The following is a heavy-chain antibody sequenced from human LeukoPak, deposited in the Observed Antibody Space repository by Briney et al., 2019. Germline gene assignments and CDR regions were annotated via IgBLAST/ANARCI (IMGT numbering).Heavy chain of an antibody. V-gene: IGHV3-11*04. CDR3: ASKAAAGTGYYYYYMDV. CDR1: GFTFSDYY. D-gene: IGHD6-13*01. J-gene: IGHJ6*03. Sequence: AGGSLRLSCAASGFTFSDYYMSWMRQAPAKGPMWVSYISSSGSTIYYADSVKGRFTSSRDIGTNYMYLQMNSLRAEDTAVYYCASKAAAGTGYYYYYMDVWGKGTTVTASS. CDR2: ISSSGSTI.